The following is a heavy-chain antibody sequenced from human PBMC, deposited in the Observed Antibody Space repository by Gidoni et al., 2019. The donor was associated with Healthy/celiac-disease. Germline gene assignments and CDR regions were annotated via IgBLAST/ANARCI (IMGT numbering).Heavy chain of an antibody. CDR2: IRSSGSTI. Sequence: QVQLVESGGGLVKPGGSLRLSCAASGFTFRDYYMSWIRQAPGKGLEWVSYIRSSGSTIYYADSVKGRFTISRDNAKNSLYLQMNSLRAEDTAVYYCASTGVVVTAFHFQHWGQGTLVTVSS. D-gene: IGHD2-21*02. CDR1: GFTFRDYY. CDR3: ASTGVVVTAFHFQH. V-gene: IGHV3-11*01. J-gene: IGHJ1*01.